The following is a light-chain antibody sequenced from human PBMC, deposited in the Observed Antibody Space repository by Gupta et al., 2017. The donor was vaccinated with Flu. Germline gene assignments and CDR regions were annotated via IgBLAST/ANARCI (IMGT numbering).Light chain of an antibody. J-gene: IGLJ2*01. CDR2: DVT. CDR3: CSYGAASF. Sequence: QSALTQPRSVSGSPGQSVAISCTGTCSDIGTYNYVSWYQQHPGKAPKLIIYDVTKRPSGVPDRFTGSKSGNTASLTISGLQPDDEAYYHCCSYGAASFFGGGTKLTVL. V-gene: IGLV2-11*01. CDR1: CSDIGTYNY.